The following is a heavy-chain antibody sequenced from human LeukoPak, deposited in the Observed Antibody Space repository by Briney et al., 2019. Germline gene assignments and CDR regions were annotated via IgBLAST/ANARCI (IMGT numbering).Heavy chain of an antibody. CDR2: ISFDGGTK. J-gene: IGHJ4*02. CDR1: GFSFGSYG. D-gene: IGHD6-19*01. CDR3: ARGPVAGARGGFDY. Sequence: GRPLRLSCAASGFSFGSYGIHWVRQAPGKGLEWVAVISFDGGTKYYADSVKGRFTISRDNSKNTLYLEMNSLRAEDTAVYYCARGPVAGARGGFDYWGQGTLVTVSS. V-gene: IGHV3-30*03.